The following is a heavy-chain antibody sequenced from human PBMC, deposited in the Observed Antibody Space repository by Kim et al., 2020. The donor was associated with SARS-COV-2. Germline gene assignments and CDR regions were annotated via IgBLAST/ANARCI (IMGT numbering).Heavy chain of an antibody. CDR3: ARGDGGYNSAQYYYYGMDV. J-gene: IGHJ6*02. V-gene: IGHV1-46*01. D-gene: IGHD5-12*01. Sequence: ASVKVSCKASGYTFTSYYMHWVRQAPGQGLEWMGIINPSGGSTSYAQKFQGRVTMTRDTSTSTVYMELSSLRSEDTAVYYCARGDGGYNSAQYYYYGMDVWGQGTTVTVSS. CDR1: GYTFTSYY. CDR2: INPSGGST.